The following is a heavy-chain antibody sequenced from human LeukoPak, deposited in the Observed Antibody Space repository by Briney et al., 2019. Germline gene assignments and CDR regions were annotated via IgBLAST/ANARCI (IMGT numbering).Heavy chain of an antibody. D-gene: IGHD6-13*01. Sequence: GASVKVSCKASGYTFTSYDINWVRQATGQGLEWMGWMNPNSGNTGCAQKFQGRVTITRNTSISTAYMELSSLRSEDTAVYYCARGRSSSSWILSRRLFDYWGQGTLVTVSS. CDR2: MNPNSGNT. CDR3: ARGRSSSSWILSRRLFDY. CDR1: GYTFTSYD. V-gene: IGHV1-8*03. J-gene: IGHJ4*02.